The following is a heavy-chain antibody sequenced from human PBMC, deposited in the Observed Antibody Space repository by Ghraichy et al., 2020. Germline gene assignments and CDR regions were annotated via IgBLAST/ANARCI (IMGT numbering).Heavy chain of an antibody. CDR3: ARVWGRGYYDFWSGVTSQAYFDY. D-gene: IGHD3-3*01. Sequence: ASVKVSCKASGYTFTGYYMHWVRQAPGQGLEWMGRINPNSGGTNYAQKFQGRVTMTRDTSISTAYMELSRLRSDDTAVYYCARVWGRGYYDFWSGVTSQAYFDYWSQGTLVTVSS. V-gene: IGHV1-2*06. J-gene: IGHJ4*02. CDR1: GYTFTGYY. CDR2: INPNSGGT.